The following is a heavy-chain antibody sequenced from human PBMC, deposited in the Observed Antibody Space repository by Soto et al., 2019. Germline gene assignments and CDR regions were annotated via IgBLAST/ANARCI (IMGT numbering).Heavy chain of an antibody. CDR2: IYYSGST. CDR3: ARGLIIAAAGVWFDP. CDR1: GGSISSYY. D-gene: IGHD6-13*01. Sequence: QVQLQESGPGLVKPSETLSLTCTVSGGSISSYYWSWIRQPPGKGLEWIGYIYYSGSTNYNPSLKSRVTRSVDTSKNQFSLKLSSVTAADTAVYYCARGLIIAAAGVWFDPWGQGNLVTVSS. J-gene: IGHJ5*02. V-gene: IGHV4-59*01.